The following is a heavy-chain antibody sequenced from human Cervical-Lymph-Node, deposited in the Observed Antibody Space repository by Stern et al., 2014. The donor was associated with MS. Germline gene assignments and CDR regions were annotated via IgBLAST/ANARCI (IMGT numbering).Heavy chain of an antibody. D-gene: IGHD3-22*01. CDR2: IFSNDEK. J-gene: IGHJ4*02. Sequence: QVTLRESGPVLVKPTETLTLTCTVSGFSLSNARMGVSWIRQPPGKALEWFAPIFSNDEKSYSTSLKSRLTISKDTSKSQVVLTMTNMDPVDTATYYCARMIDDSSGYSPHFDYWGQGTLVTVSS. CDR3: ARMIDDSSGYSPHFDY. CDR1: GFSLSNARMG. V-gene: IGHV2-26*01.